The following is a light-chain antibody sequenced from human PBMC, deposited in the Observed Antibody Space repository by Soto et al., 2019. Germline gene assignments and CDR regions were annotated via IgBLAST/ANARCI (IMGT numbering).Light chain of an antibody. J-gene: IGKJ4*01. CDR1: QSVSSY. V-gene: IGKV3-11*01. CDR2: DAF. Sequence: EIVLTQSPATLSLSPGERATLSCRASQSVSSYLAWYQQKPGQAPRLLIYDAFNRATGIPARFSGSGSGTDSTLTISSLETNAFAVYYCQQRSDWPSTFGGSTKVQIK. CDR3: QQRSDWPST.